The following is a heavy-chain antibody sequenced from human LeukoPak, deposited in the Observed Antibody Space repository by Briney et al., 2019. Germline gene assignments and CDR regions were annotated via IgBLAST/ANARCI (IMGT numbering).Heavy chain of an antibody. Sequence: QPGGSLRLSCAASGFIFDHYGMYWVRQAPGKGLEWVSAVLGSGDSTYYADSVRRRLTISRDNSKNTLYLQMNSLRAEDTALYYCANSYGSGPYYFDYWGQGTLVTVSS. CDR3: ANSYGSGPYYFDY. V-gene: IGHV3-23*01. CDR2: VLGSGDST. D-gene: IGHD3-10*01. J-gene: IGHJ4*02. CDR1: GFIFDHYG.